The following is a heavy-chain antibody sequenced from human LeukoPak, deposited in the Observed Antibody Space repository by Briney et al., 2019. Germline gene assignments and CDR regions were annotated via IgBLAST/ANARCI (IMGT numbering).Heavy chain of an antibody. V-gene: IGHV3-7*01. CDR2: IKRDGSEK. CDR3: ARDSPLVRVFDY. CDR1: GFTFSSYW. Sequence: GGSLRLSCAASGFTFSSYWMSWVRQAPGKGLEGVANIKRDGSEKYYVDSVKGRFTISRDNAKNSLYLQMNSLRAEDTAVYYCARDSPLVRVFDYWGQGTLVTVSS. D-gene: IGHD6-13*01. J-gene: IGHJ4*02.